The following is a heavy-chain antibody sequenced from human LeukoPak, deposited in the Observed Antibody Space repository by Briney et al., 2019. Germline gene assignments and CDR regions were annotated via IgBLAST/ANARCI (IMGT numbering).Heavy chain of an antibody. Sequence: PSETLSLTCTVSGGSISSYYWSWLRQPPGKGLEWIGYVYYSGSTNYNPSLKSRVTISVDTSKNQFSLKLSSVTAADTAVYYCARDPVRSPSSGPLAPTQYFDYWGQGTLVTVSS. CDR1: GGSISSYY. CDR3: ARDPVRSPSSGPLAPTQYFDY. D-gene: IGHD6-6*01. V-gene: IGHV4-59*01. J-gene: IGHJ4*02. CDR2: VYYSGST.